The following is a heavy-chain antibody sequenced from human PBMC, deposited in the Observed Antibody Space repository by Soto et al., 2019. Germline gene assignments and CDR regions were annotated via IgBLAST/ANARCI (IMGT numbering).Heavy chain of an antibody. D-gene: IGHD3-22*01. Sequence: PGGSLRLSCAASGFTFSDYCMSWSRQAPGKGLEGVSYISISGSTIYYADSVKGRFTISRDNAKNSLYLQMNSLRAEDTAVYYCARDRLTMIGAGDYYYYGMDVWGQGTTVTVSS. J-gene: IGHJ6*02. CDR1: GFTFSDYC. V-gene: IGHV3-11*01. CDR3: ARDRLTMIGAGDYYYYGMDV. CDR2: ISISGSTI.